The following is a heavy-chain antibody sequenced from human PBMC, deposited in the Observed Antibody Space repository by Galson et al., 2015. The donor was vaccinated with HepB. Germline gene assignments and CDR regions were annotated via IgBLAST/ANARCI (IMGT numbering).Heavy chain of an antibody. CDR3: ARGRGRNWGSLDY. D-gene: IGHD3-16*01. CDR2: ISADGINT. Sequence: SVKVSCKASGYDFSTYGISWVRQAPGQGLEWMGRISADGINTDYAQKFQGRVTITTDTSTTTVYMELRSLRSDDTASYYCARGRGRNWGSLDYWGQGSLVTVSS. CDR1: GYDFSTYG. J-gene: IGHJ4*02. V-gene: IGHV1-18*01.